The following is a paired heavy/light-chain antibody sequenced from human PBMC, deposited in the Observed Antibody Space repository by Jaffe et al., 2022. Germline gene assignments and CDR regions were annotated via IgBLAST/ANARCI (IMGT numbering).Heavy chain of an antibody. CDR2: IYSDGRT. Sequence: EVHLIESGGDLVQPGGSLRLSCAPSGFTVSNNFMNWVRQAPGKGLEWVSIIYSDGRTFYADSVKGRFTISRDNSKNTLYLQMNSLTSDDTAVYYCARARGGSASHKTVSDYWGQGIPVTVSS. CDR1: GFTVSNNF. J-gene: IGHJ4*02. V-gene: IGHV3-66*02. D-gene: IGHD2-15*01. CDR3: ARARGGSASHKTVSDY.
Light chain of an antibody. CDR1: QGITST. V-gene: IGKV1D-13*01. Sequence: AIQLTQSPSSLSASVGDRVTITCRASQGITSTLAWFQQKPGKPPKLLIFDASTLESGVPSRFSGSGSGTDFTLTISSLQPEDFATYYCQQFNNYPHTFGQGTRLEIK. J-gene: IGKJ5*01. CDR2: DAS. CDR3: QQFNNYPHT.